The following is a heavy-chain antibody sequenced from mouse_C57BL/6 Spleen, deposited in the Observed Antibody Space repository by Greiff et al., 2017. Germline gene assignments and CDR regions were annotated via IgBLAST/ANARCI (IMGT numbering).Heavy chain of an antibody. D-gene: IGHD1-1*01. Sequence: VQLQQPGAELVKPGASVKLSCKASGYTFTSYWMQWVKQRPGQGLEWIGEIDPSDSYTNYNQKFKGKATLTVDTSSSTAYMQLSSLTSEDSAVYYCARVSSCVGGSDADYWGQGTSVTVSS. V-gene: IGHV1-50*01. J-gene: IGHJ4*01. CDR1: GYTFTSYW. CDR2: IDPSDSYT. CDR3: ARVSSCVGGSDADY.